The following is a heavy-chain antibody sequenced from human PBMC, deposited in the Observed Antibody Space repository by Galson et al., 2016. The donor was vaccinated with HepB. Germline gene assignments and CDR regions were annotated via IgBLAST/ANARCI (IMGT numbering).Heavy chain of an antibody. Sequence: SETLSLTCTVSGGSVSSGSYYWSWIRQPPGKGLEWIGYIYYSGSTNYNPSLKSRVTISVDTSKNQFSLKLTSVTAADTAFYYCAREEERQLVRRFDPWGQGTLVTDSS. CDR3: AREEERQLVRRFDP. V-gene: IGHV4-61*01. J-gene: IGHJ5*02. CDR1: GGSVSSGSYY. D-gene: IGHD6-13*01. CDR2: IYYSGST.